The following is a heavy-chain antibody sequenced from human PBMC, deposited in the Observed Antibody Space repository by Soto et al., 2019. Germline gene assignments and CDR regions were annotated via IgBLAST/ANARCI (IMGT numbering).Heavy chain of an antibody. J-gene: IGHJ4*02. CDR3: ARAEAYNNYPAR. CDR1: GGSFNDYY. Sequence: QVQLQQSGAGLVRPSETLSLTCAVSGGSFNDYYWIWIRQPPGKGLEWLGDIRDGGITNYNPSLNSRDTLSLVTSRKQFSVELTAVSAAGTAVDNCARAEAYNNYPARWGQGTLVTVSS. V-gene: IGHV4-34*01. D-gene: IGHD4-4*01. CDR2: IRDGGIT.